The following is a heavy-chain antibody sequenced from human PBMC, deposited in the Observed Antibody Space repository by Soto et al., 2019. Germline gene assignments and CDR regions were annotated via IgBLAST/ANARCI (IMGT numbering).Heavy chain of an antibody. CDR1: GYSFTNYW. V-gene: IGHV5-51*01. J-gene: IGHJ6*02. CDR2: IHPGDSDT. CDR3: ARTESGYSYGFADV. Sequence: GESLKISCQGSGYSFTNYWVGWVRQIPGRGLEWMGIIHPGDSDTRYSPFFQGQVTISADKSISTAYLQWSSLKASDTAMYYCARTESGYSYGFADVWGQGTKVTVSS. D-gene: IGHD5-18*01.